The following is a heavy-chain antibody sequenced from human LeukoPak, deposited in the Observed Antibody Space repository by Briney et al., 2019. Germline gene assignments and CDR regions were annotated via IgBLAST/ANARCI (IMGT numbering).Heavy chain of an antibody. V-gene: IGHV4-34*01. D-gene: IGHD6-19*01. CDR1: GGSFSGYY. J-gene: IGHJ4*02. CDR3: ARELRYSSGWDY. CDR2: INHSGST. Sequence: SETLSLTCAVYGGSFSGYYWSWIRQPPGKGLEWIGEINHSGSTNYNPSLKSRVTISVDTSKNQFSLKLSSVTAADTAVYYCARELRYSSGWDYWGQGTLVTVSS.